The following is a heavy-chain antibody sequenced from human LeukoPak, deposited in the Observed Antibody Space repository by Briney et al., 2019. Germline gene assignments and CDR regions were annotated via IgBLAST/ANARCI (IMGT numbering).Heavy chain of an antibody. CDR2: INPNRGGT. CDR1: GYTFIGYY. V-gene: IGHV1-2*02. CDR3: ARDEDIVVVPAASNWFDP. J-gene: IGHJ5*02. Sequence: ASVKVSCKASGYTFIGYYMHWVRQAPGQGLEWMGWINPNRGGTNYAQKFQGRVTMTRDTSISTAYMELSRLRSDDTAVYYCARDEDIVVVPAASNWFDPWGQGTLVTVSS. D-gene: IGHD2-2*01.